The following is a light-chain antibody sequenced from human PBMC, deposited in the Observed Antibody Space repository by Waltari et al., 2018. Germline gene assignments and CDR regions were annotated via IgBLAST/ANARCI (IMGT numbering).Light chain of an antibody. CDR1: SRDIGAYKY. CDR2: EVD. J-gene: IGLJ2*01. V-gene: IGLV2-8*01. CDR3: SSYAGSNKLI. Sequence: QSALTQPPSASGPPGQTVIISCTGTSRDIGAYKYVPWYQQIPGRAPALIIYEVDRRPPGVPDRFSGAKSGNTASLTVSGLQTEDEGDYYCSSYAGSNKLIFGGVTKLTVL.